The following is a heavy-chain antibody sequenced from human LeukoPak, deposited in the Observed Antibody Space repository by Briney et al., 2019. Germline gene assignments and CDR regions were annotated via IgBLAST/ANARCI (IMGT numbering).Heavy chain of an antibody. CDR2: ISYDGSNK. D-gene: IGHD1-26*01. Sequence: PGGSLRLSCAASGFTFSSYAMHWVRQAPGKGLEWVAVISYDGSNKYYADSVKGRFTISRDNSKNTLYLQMNSLRAEDTAVYYCARDASSGSSPRWGQGTLVTVSS. V-gene: IGHV3-30-3*01. CDR3: ARDASSGSSPR. J-gene: IGHJ4*02. CDR1: GFTFSSYA.